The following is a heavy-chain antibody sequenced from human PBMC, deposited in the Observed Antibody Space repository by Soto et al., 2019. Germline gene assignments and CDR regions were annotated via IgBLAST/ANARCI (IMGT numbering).Heavy chain of an antibody. CDR1: GGTFSSYA. CDR2: IIPIFGTA. J-gene: IGHJ1*01. CDR3: ARDNLEWPYYGYFQH. D-gene: IGHD3-3*01. V-gene: IGHV1-69*12. Sequence: QVQLVQSGAEVKKPGSSVKVSCKASGGTFSSYAISWVRQAPGQGLEWMGGIIPIFGTANYAQKFQGRVTIXGDXSXTTAYMELSSLRSEDTAVYYCARDNLEWPYYGYFQHWGQGTLVTVSS.